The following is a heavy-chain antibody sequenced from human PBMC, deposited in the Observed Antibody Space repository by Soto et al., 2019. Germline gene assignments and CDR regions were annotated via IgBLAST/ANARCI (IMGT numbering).Heavy chain of an antibody. D-gene: IGHD4-17*01. CDR2: IRSKANSSAT. J-gene: IGHJ4*02. CDR3: TAMTTVTTGDY. Sequence: EVQLVESGGGLVQPGGSLKLSCAASGFTFSGSAMHWVRLASGKGLEWVGRIRSKANSSATAYAASVKGRFTISRDDSKNTAYLQMNSLKTEDTAVYYCTAMTTVTTGDYWGQGTLVTVSS. V-gene: IGHV3-73*01. CDR1: GFTFSGSA.